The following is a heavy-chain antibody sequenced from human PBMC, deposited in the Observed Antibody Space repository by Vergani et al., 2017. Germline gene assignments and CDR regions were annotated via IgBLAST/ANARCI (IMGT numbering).Heavy chain of an antibody. CDR2: IYTSGST. D-gene: IGHD4-17*01. CDR3: ARGASGDYVSSFDY. CDR1: GRSFSTGGQS. V-gene: IGHV4-61*02. J-gene: IGHJ4*02. Sequence: QVQLQESGPGLVKPSQTLSLTCTVSGRSFSTGGQSWTWLRQSAGKGLEWIGRIYTSGSTNYNPSLKSRVTISVDTSKNTLYLQMNSLRAEDTAVYYCARGASGDYVSSFDYWGQGTLVTVSS.